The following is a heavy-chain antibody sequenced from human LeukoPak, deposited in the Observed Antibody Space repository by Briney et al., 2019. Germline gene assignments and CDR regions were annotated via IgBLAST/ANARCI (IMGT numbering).Heavy chain of an antibody. D-gene: IGHD3-10*01. V-gene: IGHV4-34*01. CDR2: INHRGSA. CDR3: ARSPYGSGRYAFDI. J-gene: IGHJ3*02. Sequence: PSETLSLTCAVYGGSFSDYYWNWIRQSPGEGLEWIGEINHRGSASYNPSLKSRVTISVDTSKNQVSLNLRSVTAADTAVYYCARSPYGSGRYAFDIWGQGTMVTVSS. CDR1: GGSFSDYY.